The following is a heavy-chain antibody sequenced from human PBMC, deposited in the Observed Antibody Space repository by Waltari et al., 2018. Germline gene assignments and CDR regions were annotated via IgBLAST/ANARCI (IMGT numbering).Heavy chain of an antibody. CDR3: TAYSTSSSSLTIFDP. CDR2: INPNTGGT. J-gene: IGHJ5*02. V-gene: IGHV1-46*01. CDR1: GFTFAGHY. D-gene: IGHD6-6*01. Sequence: AQLVQSGAEVKKPGASVKVSCQPSGFTFAGHYVHWVRQAPGLGLEWVGMINPNTGGTSYAEKFQGRVTVTSDMSTSSVHMELRSLRSDDTAVYYCTAYSTSSSSLTIFDPWGQGALVSVSS.